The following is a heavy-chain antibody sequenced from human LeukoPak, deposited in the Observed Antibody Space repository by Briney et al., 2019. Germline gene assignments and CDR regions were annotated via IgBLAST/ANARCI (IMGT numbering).Heavy chain of an antibody. V-gene: IGHV1-2*02. Sequence: ASVKVSCKASGYTFTAKYIHWVRQAAGQGLEWMGWMNPNSGDTNSAQKFQGRVTMTRDTSISTAYMELSRLTSDDTAVYYCARGYGSSWFDPWGQGTLVTVSS. CDR3: ARGYGSSWFDP. J-gene: IGHJ5*02. CDR2: MNPNSGDT. CDR1: GYTFTAKY. D-gene: IGHD3-10*01.